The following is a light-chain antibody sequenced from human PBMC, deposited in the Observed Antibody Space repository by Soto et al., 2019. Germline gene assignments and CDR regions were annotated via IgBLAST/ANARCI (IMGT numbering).Light chain of an antibody. CDR2: DTS. V-gene: IGKV3-11*01. CDR1: QTVSSK. Sequence: EIVLTQSPATLSSSPGERATLSCRASQTVSSKLAWYQHKPGQAPRLLIYDTSNRATGIPARFSGSGSGTDFTLTISRLEPEDFVVYYCQQYNNWPRTFGQGTKVDIK. CDR3: QQYNNWPRT. J-gene: IGKJ1*01.